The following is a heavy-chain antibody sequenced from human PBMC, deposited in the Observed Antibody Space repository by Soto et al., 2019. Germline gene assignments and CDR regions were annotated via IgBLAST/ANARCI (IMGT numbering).Heavy chain of an antibody. CDR1: GYPFNTYY. CDR2: IYPSGGGS. V-gene: IGHV1-46*02. D-gene: IGHD2-21*02. J-gene: IGHJ4*02. CDR3: ARGGHIAVVTDSFDS. Sequence: ASVKVSCKSSGYPFNTYYLHWVRQAPGQGLEWMGMIYPSGGGSTYAQKFLGRVTMTMDSSTSAVFVELTSLRSADTAVYYCARGGHIAVVTDSFDSWGQGTLVTVSS.